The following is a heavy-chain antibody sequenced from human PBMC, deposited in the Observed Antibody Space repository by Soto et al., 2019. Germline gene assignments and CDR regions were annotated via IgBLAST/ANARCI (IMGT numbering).Heavy chain of an antibody. Sequence: PGGSLRLSCAASGFTFRESWIHWVRQGPGKGLVWVARINSDETTKTYADSVKGRFTMSRDNAKSTVYLQMNSLRDEDSAVYYCVREWDSYPYVAFDLWGQGTMVTVSS. J-gene: IGHJ3*01. CDR2: INSDETTK. D-gene: IGHD1-26*01. CDR1: GFTFRESW. CDR3: VREWDSYPYVAFDL. V-gene: IGHV3-74*01.